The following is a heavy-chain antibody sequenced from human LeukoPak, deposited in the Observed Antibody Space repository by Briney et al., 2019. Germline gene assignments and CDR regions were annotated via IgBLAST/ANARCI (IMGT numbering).Heavy chain of an antibody. J-gene: IGHJ5*02. V-gene: IGHV4-59*01. CDR1: GGSISSYY. D-gene: IGHD5-18*01. CDR3: ARDRRGLAMDWFDP. CDR2: IYYSGST. Sequence: SETLSLTCTVSGGSISSYYWSWIRQPPGEGLEWIGYIYYSGSTNYNPSLKSRVTISVDTSKNQFSLKLSSVTAADTAVYYCARDRRGLAMDWFDPWGQGTLVTVSS.